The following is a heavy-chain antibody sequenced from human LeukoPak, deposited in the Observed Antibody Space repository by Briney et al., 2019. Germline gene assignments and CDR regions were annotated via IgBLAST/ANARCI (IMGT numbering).Heavy chain of an antibody. J-gene: IGHJ6*04. V-gene: IGHV1-3*01. D-gene: IGHD6-19*01. Sequence: ASVKVSCKASGYTFTSYAMHWVRQAPGQRLEWMGWINAGNGNTKYSQKFQGRVTITRDTSASTAYMELSSLRSEDTAVYYCARVGPAVDYYYYGMDVWGKGTTVTVSS. CDR2: INAGNGNT. CDR1: GYTFTSYA. CDR3: ARVGPAVDYYYYGMDV.